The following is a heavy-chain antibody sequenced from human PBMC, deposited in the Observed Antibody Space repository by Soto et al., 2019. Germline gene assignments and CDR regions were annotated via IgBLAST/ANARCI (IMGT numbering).Heavy chain of an antibody. D-gene: IGHD1-26*01. Sequence: VGSLRLSCAASGFTFSSYAMSWVRQAPGKGPEWVSAISGSGGSTYYADSVKGRFTISRDNSKNTLYLQMNSLRAEDTAVYYCAGGAYYYYYGMDVWGQGTTVTVSS. V-gene: IGHV3-23*01. CDR3: AGGAYYYYYGMDV. CDR1: GFTFSSYA. J-gene: IGHJ6*02. CDR2: ISGSGGST.